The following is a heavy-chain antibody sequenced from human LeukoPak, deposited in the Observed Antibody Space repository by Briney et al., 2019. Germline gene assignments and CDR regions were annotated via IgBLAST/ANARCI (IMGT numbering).Heavy chain of an antibody. CDR3: ARVGVAAGFDY. CDR1: GGSISSGNYY. J-gene: IGHJ4*02. CDR2: IYSSGST. V-gene: IGHV4-61*02. D-gene: IGHD6-13*01. Sequence: SQTLSLTCTVSGGSISSGNYYWIWIRQPPGKGLEWIGRIYSSGSTNYNPSLKSRVTISLDMSKNQFSLDLSSLTAADTAFYYCARVGVAAGFDYWGQGTLVTVSS.